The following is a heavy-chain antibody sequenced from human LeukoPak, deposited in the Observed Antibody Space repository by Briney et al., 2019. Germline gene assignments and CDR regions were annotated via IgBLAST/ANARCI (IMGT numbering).Heavy chain of an antibody. V-gene: IGHV3-30*04. CDR2: ISYDGSNK. D-gene: IGHD6-19*01. J-gene: IGHJ6*02. CDR1: GFTCDDYA. Sequence: PGRSLRLSCEASGFTCDDYAMHWVRQAPGKGLEWVAVISYDGSNKYYADFVKGRFTISRDNSKNTLYLQMNSLRAEDTAVYCCARDSRVAVAGTPYYYYYYGMDVWGQGTTVTVSS. CDR3: ARDSRVAVAGTPYYYYYYGMDV.